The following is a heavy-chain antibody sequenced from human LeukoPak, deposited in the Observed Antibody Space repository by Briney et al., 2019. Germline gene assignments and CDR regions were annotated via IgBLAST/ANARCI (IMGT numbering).Heavy chain of an antibody. CDR2: IYPGDSDT. D-gene: IGHD3-3*01. V-gene: IGHV5-51*01. CDR1: GYSFTSYW. J-gene: IGHJ3*02. Sequence: GESLKISGKGSGYSFTSYWIGWVRQMPGKGLEWMGIIYPGDSDTRYSPSFQGQVTISADKSISTAYLQWSSLDASDTAMYYCASGLITIFGVAPGAFDIWGQGTMVTVSS. CDR3: ASGLITIFGVAPGAFDI.